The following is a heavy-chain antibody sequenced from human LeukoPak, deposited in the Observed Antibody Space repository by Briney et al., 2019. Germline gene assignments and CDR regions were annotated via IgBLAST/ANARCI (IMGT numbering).Heavy chain of an antibody. D-gene: IGHD6-13*01. CDR1: GYTPTSYY. J-gene: IGHJ4*02. V-gene: IGHV1-24*01. CDR3: ATVFLSSSWPVDY. Sequence: ASVKVSRKASGYTPTSYYMHWVRQAPGKGLEWMGGFDPEDGETIYAQKFQGRVTMTEDTSTDTAYMELSSLRSEDTAVYYCATVFLSSSWPVDYWGQGTLVTVSS. CDR2: FDPEDGET.